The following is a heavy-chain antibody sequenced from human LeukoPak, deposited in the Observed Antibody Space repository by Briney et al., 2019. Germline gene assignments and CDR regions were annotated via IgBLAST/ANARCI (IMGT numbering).Heavy chain of an antibody. CDR3: ARATYCSSTSCYKGNSFDI. V-gene: IGHV3-9*01. D-gene: IGHD2-2*02. CDR1: GFTFDDYA. Sequence: PGGSLRLSCAASGFTFDDYAMHWVRQAPGKGLEWVSGISWNSGSIGYADSVKGRFTISRDNAKNSLYLQMNSLRAEDTAVYYCARATYCSSTSCYKGNSFDIWGQGTMVTVSS. J-gene: IGHJ3*02. CDR2: ISWNSGSI.